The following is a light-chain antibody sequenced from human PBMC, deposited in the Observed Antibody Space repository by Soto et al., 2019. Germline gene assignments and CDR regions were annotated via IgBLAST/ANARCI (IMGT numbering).Light chain of an antibody. V-gene: IGLV2-11*01. CDR1: SSDVGGYHY. CDR2: DVN. J-gene: IGLJ2*01. CDR3: CSYAGRYILV. Sequence: QYALTQPRSVSGSPGQSVTISCTGTSSDVGGYHYVSWYQHHPGKAPKIIIFDVNQRPSGVPDRFSGSKSGNTASLTISGLQTEDEDNYYCCSYAGRYILVFGGGTKVTV.